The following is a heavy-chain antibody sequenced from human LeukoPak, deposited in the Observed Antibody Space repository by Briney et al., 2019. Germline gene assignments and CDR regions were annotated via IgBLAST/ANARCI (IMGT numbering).Heavy chain of an antibody. J-gene: IGHJ4*02. Sequence: GGSLRLSCAASGFTFSSYEMNWVRQAPGKGLEWVSYISSSAGTTYYADSVKGRFTISRDNAKNSLYLQMNSLRAEDTAVYYCARQQLQLWYDWGQGTLVTVSS. CDR2: ISSSAGTT. V-gene: IGHV3-48*03. CDR1: GFTFSSYE. CDR3: ARQQLQLWYD. D-gene: IGHD5-18*01.